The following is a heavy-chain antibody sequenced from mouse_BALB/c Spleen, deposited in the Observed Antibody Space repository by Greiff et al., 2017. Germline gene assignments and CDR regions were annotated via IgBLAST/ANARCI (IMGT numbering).Heavy chain of an antibody. J-gene: IGHJ3*01. CDR2: ISSGGST. V-gene: IGHV5-6-5*01. D-gene: IGHD2-4*01. CDR3: ARSTMITWFAY. CDR1: GFTFSSYA. Sequence: EVQLVESGGGLVKPGGSLKLSCAASGFTFSSYAMSWVRQTPEKRLEWVASISSGGSTYYSDRVKGRFTISRDKARNILYLQMSSLRSEDTAMYYCARSTMITWFAYWGQGTLVTVSA.